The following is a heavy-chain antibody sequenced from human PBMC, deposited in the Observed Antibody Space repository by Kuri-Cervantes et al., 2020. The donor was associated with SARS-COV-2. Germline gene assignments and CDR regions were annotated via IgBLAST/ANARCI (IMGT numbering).Heavy chain of an antibody. CDR3: ARGYPAITIFGVVTLHDAFDI. CDR1: GGSISSSSYY. V-gene: IGHV4-39*01. CDR2: IYYSGST. Sequence: GSLRLSCTVSGGSISSSSYYWGWIRQPPGKGLEWIGSIYYSGSTYYNPSLKSRVTISVDTSSEQFSLNLSSVTAADTAVYYCARGYPAITIFGVVTLHDAFDIWGQGTMVTVSS. J-gene: IGHJ3*02. D-gene: IGHD3-3*01.